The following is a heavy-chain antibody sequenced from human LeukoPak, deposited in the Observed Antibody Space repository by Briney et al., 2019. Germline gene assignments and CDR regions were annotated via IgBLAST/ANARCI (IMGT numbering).Heavy chain of an antibody. Sequence: PGGSLRLSCAASGFTFSNYAMNWVRQAPGNGLEWVSVISGSGGSIYYADSVKGRFTISRDYSKNTLYLQMNSLRAEDTAVYYCAKLLSNSGRFLYWGQGTLVTVSS. CDR2: ISGSGGSI. D-gene: IGHD4-23*01. CDR3: AKLLSNSGRFLY. V-gene: IGHV3-23*01. J-gene: IGHJ4*02. CDR1: GFTFSNYA.